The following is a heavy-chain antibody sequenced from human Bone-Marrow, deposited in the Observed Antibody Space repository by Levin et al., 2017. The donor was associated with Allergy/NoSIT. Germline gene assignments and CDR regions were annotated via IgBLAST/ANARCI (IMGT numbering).Heavy chain of an antibody. Sequence: ASVNVSCKASGYTFTGYYMHWVRQAPGQGLEWMGWINPNSGGTNYAQKFQGRVTMTRDTSITTAYMELSSLRSDDTAVYYCARGLRPGYSSSWFDSWGQGTLFTVSS. CDR3: ARGLRPGYSSSWFDS. CDR2: INPNSGGT. CDR1: GYTFTGYY. V-gene: IGHV1-2*02. D-gene: IGHD6-13*01. J-gene: IGHJ5*01.